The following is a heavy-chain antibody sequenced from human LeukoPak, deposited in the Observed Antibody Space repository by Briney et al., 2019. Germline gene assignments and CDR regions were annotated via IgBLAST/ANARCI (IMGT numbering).Heavy chain of an antibody. J-gene: IGHJ4*02. CDR2: IKQDGSEK. CDR3: GSTIFGVVIDY. CDR1: GFTFSSHW. Sequence: TGGSLRLSCAASGFTFSSHWMSWVRQAPGKGLEWVANIKQDGSEKYYVDSVKGRFTISRDNAKNSLYLQMNSLRAEDTAVYYCGSTIFGVVIDYWGQGTLVTVSS. D-gene: IGHD3-3*01. V-gene: IGHV3-7*01.